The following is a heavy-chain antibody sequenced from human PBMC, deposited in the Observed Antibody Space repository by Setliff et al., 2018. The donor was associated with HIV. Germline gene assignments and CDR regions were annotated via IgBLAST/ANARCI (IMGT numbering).Heavy chain of an antibody. Sequence: PSETLSLTCTVSGVSISSSDYSWSWIRQPPGKGLEWIGEISYSGSTNYNPSLKSRVTISIDTSKNQFSLRLTSVTAADTAVYYCAKSPGFSGYGGSGWGQGTLGTVSS. V-gene: IGHV4-39*07. CDR1: GVSISSSDYS. CDR3: AKSPGFSGYGGSG. CDR2: ISYSGST. D-gene: IGHD5-12*01. J-gene: IGHJ4*02.